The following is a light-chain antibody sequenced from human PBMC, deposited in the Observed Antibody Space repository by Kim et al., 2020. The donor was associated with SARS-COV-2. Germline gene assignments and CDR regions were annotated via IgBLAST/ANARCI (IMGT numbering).Light chain of an antibody. CDR2: EAS. Sequence: SPGERAAHTCSASQSVSSYLAWYQQKPGQAPRLLFYEASSRATGIPARFSGSGSGTDFTLTINSLEPEDFAVYYCQQRSNWPPWTFGQGTKVDIK. CDR3: QQRSNWPPWT. V-gene: IGKV3-11*01. CDR1: QSVSSY. J-gene: IGKJ1*01.